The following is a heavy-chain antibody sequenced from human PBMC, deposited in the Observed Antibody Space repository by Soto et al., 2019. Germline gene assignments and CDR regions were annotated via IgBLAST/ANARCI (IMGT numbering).Heavy chain of an antibody. V-gene: IGHV3-23*01. CDR3: AKGSASSRPYYFDY. Sequence: GGSLRLSCAASGFTFSSYAMSWVRQSPGKGLEWVSAITGSGDDTYHADSVKGRFTISRDNTKSTLYLQMNSLKAEDTAVYYCAKGSASSRPYYFDYWGQGTLVTVSS. D-gene: IGHD6-13*01. CDR1: GFTFSSYA. J-gene: IGHJ4*02. CDR2: ITGSGDDT.